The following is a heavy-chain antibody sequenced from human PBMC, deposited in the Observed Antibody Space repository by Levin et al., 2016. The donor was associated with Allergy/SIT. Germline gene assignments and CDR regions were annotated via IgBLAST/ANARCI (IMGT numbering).Heavy chain of an antibody. CDR3: ARHRYGVGYEF. CDR2: IYSSGSA. D-gene: IGHD3-22*01. Sequence: SETLSLTCTVSGGSINGYHWSWIRQPPGKGLEWIGHIYSSGSAYYDPSLQSQVTIELYTSKNQFSLKLSSVTAADTAVYYCARHRYGVGYEFWGQGILVTVSS. CDR1: GGSINGYH. V-gene: IGHV4-59*08. J-gene: IGHJ4*02.